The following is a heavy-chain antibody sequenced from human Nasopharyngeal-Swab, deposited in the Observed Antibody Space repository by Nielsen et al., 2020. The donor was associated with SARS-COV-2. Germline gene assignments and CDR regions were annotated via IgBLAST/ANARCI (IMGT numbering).Heavy chain of an antibody. J-gene: IGHJ6*02. D-gene: IGHD6-13*01. Sequence: ASVKVSCKASGYTFTSYYMHWVRQAPGQGLEWMGIINPSGGSTSYAQKFQGRVTMTRDTSTSTVYMELSSLRSEDTAVYYCARDPYSSSWYPVRGYGMDVWGQGTTVTVS. CDR3: ARDPYSSSWYPVRGYGMDV. CDR1: GYTFTSYY. CDR2: INPSGGST. V-gene: IGHV1-46*01.